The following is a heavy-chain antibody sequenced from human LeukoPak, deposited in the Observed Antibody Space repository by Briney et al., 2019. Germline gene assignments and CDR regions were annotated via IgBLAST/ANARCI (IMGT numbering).Heavy chain of an antibody. CDR2: ISGSGGST. CDR3: ARDLAWGAFDY. V-gene: IGHV3-23*01. Sequence: GGTLRLSCAVSGFTFSSYGMSWVRQAPGKGLEWVFTISGSGGSTYYADSVKGRFTISRDDSKNTLSLQMNSLRVEDTAVYYCARDLAWGAFDYWGQGTLITVSS. CDR1: GFTFSSYG. D-gene: IGHD7-27*01. J-gene: IGHJ4*02.